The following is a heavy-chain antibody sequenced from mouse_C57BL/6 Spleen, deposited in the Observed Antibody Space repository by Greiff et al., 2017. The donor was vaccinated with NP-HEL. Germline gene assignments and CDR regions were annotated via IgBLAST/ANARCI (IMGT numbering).Heavy chain of an antibody. CDR3: AIPHTDMDY. Sequence: QVQLQQPGAELARPGASVQLSCKASGYTFTSYGISWVKQRTGQGLEWIGEIYPRSGNTYYNEKFKGKAKLTADKSSSTAYMALRSLTSEDSAVYFCAIPHTDMDYWGQGTSVTVSS. D-gene: IGHD1-1*01. V-gene: IGHV1-81*01. CDR1: GYTFTSYG. J-gene: IGHJ4*01. CDR2: IYPRSGNT.